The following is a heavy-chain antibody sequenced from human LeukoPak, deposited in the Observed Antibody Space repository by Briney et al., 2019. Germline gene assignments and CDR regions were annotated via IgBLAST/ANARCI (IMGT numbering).Heavy chain of an antibody. D-gene: IGHD3-16*01. J-gene: IGHJ1*01. CDR1: GFTFSSYA. CDR2: ISYDGSNK. Sequence: PGRSLRLSCADSGFTFSSYAIHWVRQAPGKGLEWVAVISYDGSNKYYADSVKGRFTISRDNSKNTLYLQMSSLRAEDTAVYYCARVASITFGGVMVIDEYFQHWGQGTLVTVSS. V-gene: IGHV3-30-3*01. CDR3: ARVASITFGGVMVIDEYFQH.